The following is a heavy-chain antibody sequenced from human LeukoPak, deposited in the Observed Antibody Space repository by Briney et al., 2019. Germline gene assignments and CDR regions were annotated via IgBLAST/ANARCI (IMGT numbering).Heavy chain of an antibody. J-gene: IGHJ4*02. D-gene: IGHD3-16*01. CDR1: GYTFTSYY. V-gene: IGHV1-46*01. CDR3: ARGLGLPYQFGKNDY. CDR2: INPSGGST. Sequence: ASVKVSCKASGYTFTSYYMHWVRQAPGQGLEWMGIINPSGGSTSYAQKFQGRVAMTRDTSTSTVYMELSSLRSEDTAVYYCARGLGLPYQFGKNDYWGQGTLVTVSS.